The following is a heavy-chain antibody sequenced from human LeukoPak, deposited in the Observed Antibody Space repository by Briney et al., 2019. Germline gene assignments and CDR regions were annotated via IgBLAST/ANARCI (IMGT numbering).Heavy chain of an antibody. J-gene: IGHJ3*02. CDR2: IYPGDSDT. D-gene: IGHD3-22*01. V-gene: IGHV5-51*01. CDR1: GYSFTSYW. CDR3: ARLAYYYDSSPGAFDI. Sequence: GESLKISCKGSGYSFTSYWIGWVRQMPGKGLEGMGNIYPGDSDTRYSPSFQGHVTISADKSISTAYLQWPSLKASDTAMYYCARLAYYYDSSPGAFDIWGQGTMVTVSS.